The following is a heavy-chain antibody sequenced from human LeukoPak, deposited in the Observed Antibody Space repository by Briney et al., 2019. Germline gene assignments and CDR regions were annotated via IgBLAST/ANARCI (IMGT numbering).Heavy chain of an antibody. Sequence: SETLSLTCTVSGGSISNYYWSWIRQSPGKGLEWIGYIYYSGGTECNPSLKSRVTISVDTSKNHFSLKLSSVTAADTAVYYCARRSYGGKDFGGDNWFDPWGQGTLVTVSS. J-gene: IGHJ5*02. V-gene: IGHV4-59*08. CDR2: IYYSGGT. CDR3: ARRSYGGKDFGGDNWFDP. D-gene: IGHD4-23*01. CDR1: GGSISNYY.